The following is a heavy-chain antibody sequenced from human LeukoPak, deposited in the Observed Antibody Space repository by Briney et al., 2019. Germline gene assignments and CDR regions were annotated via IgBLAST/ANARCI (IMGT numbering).Heavy chain of an antibody. CDR1: GGSISSYY. V-gene: IGHV4-59*08. Sequence: SETLSLTCTVSGGSISSYYWSWIRQPPGKGLEWIGYIYYSGSTNYNPSLKSRVTISVDTSKNQFSLKLSSVTAADTAVYYCARHAYGSGSQITPYVFDYWGQGTLVTVSS. J-gene: IGHJ4*02. D-gene: IGHD3-10*01. CDR3: ARHAYGSGSQITPYVFDY. CDR2: IYYSGST.